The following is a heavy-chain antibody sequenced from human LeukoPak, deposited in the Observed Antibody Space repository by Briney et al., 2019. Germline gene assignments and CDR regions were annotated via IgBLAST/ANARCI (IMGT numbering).Heavy chain of an antibody. D-gene: IGHD2-15*01. V-gene: IGHV4-31*03. CDR3: ARGGGSHPPFYFDY. CDR2: IYYSRST. Sequence: PSQTLSLTSTISTRSISSGGYSCTWIRQHPGKGLERIGYIYYSRSTYYNPSHKSRVTISVDTCKNQFSLKLSSVTAAHTAVYYCARGGGSHPPFYFDYWGRGTLVTVSS. CDR1: TRSISSGGYS. J-gene: IGHJ4*02.